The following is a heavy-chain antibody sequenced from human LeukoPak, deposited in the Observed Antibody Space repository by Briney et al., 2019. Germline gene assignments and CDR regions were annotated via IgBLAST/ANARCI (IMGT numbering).Heavy chain of an antibody. D-gene: IGHD6-6*01. CDR1: GFTVSSNN. CDR2: IYNSGTT. Sequence: HPGGSLRLSCAASGFTVSSNNMNWVRQAPGQGLEWVSLIYNSGTTFYADSVQGRLTISRDNSKNTLYLQMNSLRAEDTAIYYCARVCTSFPHYFDSSGQGTLVTVSS. CDR3: ARVCTSFPHYFDS. J-gene: IGHJ4*02. V-gene: IGHV3-53*01.